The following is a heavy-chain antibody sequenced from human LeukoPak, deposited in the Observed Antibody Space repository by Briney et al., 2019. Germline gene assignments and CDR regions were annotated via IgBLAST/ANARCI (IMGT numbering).Heavy chain of an antibody. CDR2: ISHDGSKK. CDR3: AREVVGEVYFDY. J-gene: IGHJ4*02. Sequence: GGSLRLSCAASGFTFSSYAMHWVRQAPGKGLEWLSVISHDGSKKYCADSVKGRFTISRDNSKNTLYLQMNSVRAEDTAVYYCAREVVGEVYFDYWGQGTLVTVSS. CDR1: GFTFSSYA. V-gene: IGHV3-30-3*01. D-gene: IGHD3-22*01.